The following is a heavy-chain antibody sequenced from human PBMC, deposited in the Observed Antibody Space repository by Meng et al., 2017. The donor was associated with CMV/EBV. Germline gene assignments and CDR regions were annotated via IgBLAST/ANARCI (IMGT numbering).Heavy chain of an antibody. J-gene: IGHJ6*02. CDR3: ASSDPAMTYYYYYGMDV. Sequence: SVKVSCKASGGTFSSYAISWGRQAPGQGLEWMGGIIPIFGTANYAQKFQGGVTITTDESTSTAYMELSSLRSEDTAVYYCASSDPAMTYYYYYGMDVWGQGTTVTVSS. CDR2: IIPIFGTA. D-gene: IGHD5-18*01. V-gene: IGHV1-69*05. CDR1: GGTFSSYA.